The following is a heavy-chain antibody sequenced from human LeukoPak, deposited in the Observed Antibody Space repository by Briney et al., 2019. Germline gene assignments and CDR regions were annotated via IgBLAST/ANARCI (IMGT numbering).Heavy chain of an antibody. V-gene: IGHV3-74*01. D-gene: IGHD3-10*01. CDR1: GFTFTNHW. J-gene: IGHJ4*02. Sequence: GGSLRVSCAASGFTFTNHWMHWVRQAPGKGMVWVSRIRPDGRETNHADSVKGRFTISRDNAKNTLYLQMNSLGAVHTAVYYCGRDALLGSGSVDYWGQGVLVTVSS. CDR2: IRPDGRET. CDR3: GRDALLGSGSVDY.